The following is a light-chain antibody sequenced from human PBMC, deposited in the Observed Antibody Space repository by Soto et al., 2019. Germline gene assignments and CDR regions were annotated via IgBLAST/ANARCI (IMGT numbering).Light chain of an antibody. CDR3: QQYDISSGT. J-gene: IGKJ1*01. V-gene: IGKV1-5*01. Sequence: DIQMTQSPSTLSSSVGYRVTITCLASQSICVWLAWYQQKPGRAPKLLIYDASTLQRGVPSRFSGSGSGTEFTLNISSLQPEDFATYYCQQYDISSGTFGQGTKVDIK. CDR1: QSICVW. CDR2: DAS.